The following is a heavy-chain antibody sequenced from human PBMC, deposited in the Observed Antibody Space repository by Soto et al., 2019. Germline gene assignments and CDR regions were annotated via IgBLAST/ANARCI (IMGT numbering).Heavy chain of an antibody. V-gene: IGHV1-69*02. CDR1: GGTFSSYT. J-gene: IGHJ3*02. Sequence: QVQLVQSGAEVKKPGSSVKVSCKASGGTFSSYTISWVRQAPGQGLEWMGRIIPILGIANYAQKFQGRVTISADKSTSTAYMELSSLRSDDTAVYYCAWSWERQLADAFDIWGQGTMVTVSS. D-gene: IGHD6-6*01. CDR2: IIPILGIA. CDR3: AWSWERQLADAFDI.